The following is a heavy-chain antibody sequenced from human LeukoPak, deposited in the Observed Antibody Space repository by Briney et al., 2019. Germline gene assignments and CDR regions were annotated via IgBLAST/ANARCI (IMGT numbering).Heavy chain of an antibody. V-gene: IGHV2-5*01. D-gene: IGHD3-3*01. J-gene: IGHJ5*02. Sequence: ESGPTLVKPTQTLTLTCTFSGFSHSTSGVGVGWIRQPPGKALEWLALIYWNDDKRYSPSLKSRLTITKDTSKNQVVLTMTNMDPVDTATYYCARRDRYYDFWSGYGARNWFDPWGQGTLVTVSS. CDR3: ARRDRYYDFWSGYGARNWFDP. CDR2: IYWNDDK. CDR1: GFSHSTSGVG.